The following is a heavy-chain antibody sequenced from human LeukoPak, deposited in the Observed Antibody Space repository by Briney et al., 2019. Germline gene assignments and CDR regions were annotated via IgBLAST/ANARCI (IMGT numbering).Heavy chain of an antibody. V-gene: IGHV3-21*01. Sequence: GGSLRLSCAASGFTFSSYSMNWVRQAPGKGLEWVSSISSSSSYIYYADSVKGRFTISRDNAKNSLYLQMNSLRAEDTAVYYCAGDSADDSSGYYRDYWGQGTLVTVSS. CDR2: ISSSSSYI. CDR3: AGDSADDSSGYYRDY. J-gene: IGHJ4*02. CDR1: GFTFSSYS. D-gene: IGHD3-22*01.